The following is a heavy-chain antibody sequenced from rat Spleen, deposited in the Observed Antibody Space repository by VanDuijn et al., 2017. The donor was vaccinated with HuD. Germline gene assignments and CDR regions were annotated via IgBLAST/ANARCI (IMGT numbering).Heavy chain of an antibody. CDR2: ISYGDSSGYSST. CDR1: GFTFSDYG. V-gene: IGHV5-29*01. Sequence: EVQLVESGGGLVQPGRSLKLSCAASGFTFSDYGVAWVRQAPTTGLEWVATISYGDSSGYSSTYYRDSVKGRFTISRDNAKSTLSLQMDSLRSEDTATYYCARRHYGYTDYFDYWGQGVMVTVSS. J-gene: IGHJ2*01. D-gene: IGHD1-9*01. CDR3: ARRHYGYTDYFDY.